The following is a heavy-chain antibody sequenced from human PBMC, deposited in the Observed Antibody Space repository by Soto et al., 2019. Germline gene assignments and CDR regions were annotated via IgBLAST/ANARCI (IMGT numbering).Heavy chain of an antibody. D-gene: IGHD3-3*01. CDR1: GGSVISGSYY. CDR3: ARVLFGRGNWFDP. CDR2: IYYSGST. Sequence: SETLSLTCTVSGGSVISGSYYWSLIRQPPGKGLEWIGYIYYSGSTNYNPSLKSRVTISVDTSKNQFSLKLSSVTAADTAVYYCARVLFGRGNWFDPWGQGTLVTVSS. V-gene: IGHV4-61*01. J-gene: IGHJ5*02.